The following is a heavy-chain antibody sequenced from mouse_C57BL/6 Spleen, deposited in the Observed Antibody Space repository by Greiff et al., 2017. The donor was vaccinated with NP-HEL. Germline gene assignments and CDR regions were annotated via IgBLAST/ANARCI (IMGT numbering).Heavy chain of an antibody. CDR1: GFTFSDYG. CDR2: ISHLAYSI. Sequence: DVMLVESGGGLVQPGGSLKLSCAASGFTFSDYGMAWVRQAPRKGPEWVAFISHLAYSIYYADTVTGRFTISRENAQNTLYLEMSSLRSEDTAMYYCARRGDYDGYYAMDDWGQGTSVTVSS. V-gene: IGHV5-15*04. D-gene: IGHD2-4*01. CDR3: ARRGDYDGYYAMDD. J-gene: IGHJ4*01.